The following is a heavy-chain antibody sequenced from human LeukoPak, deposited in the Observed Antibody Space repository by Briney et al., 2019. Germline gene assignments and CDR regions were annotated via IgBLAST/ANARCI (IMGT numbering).Heavy chain of an antibody. Sequence: ASVKVSCKASGYTFTSYAMHWVRQAPGQRLEWMGWINAGNGNTKYSQKFQGRVTITRDTSASTAYMELSSLRSEDTAVYYCARESLAFGSSGYSYWGQGTLVTVSS. CDR2: INAGNGNT. V-gene: IGHV1-3*01. D-gene: IGHD3-22*01. CDR3: ARESLAFGSSGYSY. J-gene: IGHJ4*02. CDR1: GYTFTSYA.